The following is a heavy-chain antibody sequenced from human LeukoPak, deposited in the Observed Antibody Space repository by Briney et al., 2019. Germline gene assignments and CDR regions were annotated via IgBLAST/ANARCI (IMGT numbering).Heavy chain of an antibody. D-gene: IGHD6-19*01. Sequence: PGGSLRLSCAASGFTFSSYAMSWVRQAPGKGLEWVSAISGSGGSTYYADSVKGRFTISRDNSKYTLYLQMNSLRAEDTAVYYCAKVTRGKAVAGTYFDYWGQGTLVTVSS. V-gene: IGHV3-23*01. CDR2: ISGSGGST. J-gene: IGHJ4*02. CDR3: AKVTRGKAVAGTYFDY. CDR1: GFTFSSYA.